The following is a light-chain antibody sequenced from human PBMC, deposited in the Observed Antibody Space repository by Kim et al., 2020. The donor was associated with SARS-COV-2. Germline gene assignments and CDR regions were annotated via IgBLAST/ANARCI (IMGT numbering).Light chain of an antibody. J-gene: IGKJ4*01. CDR1: QNVSNSY. CDR3: QQYGNSPLT. V-gene: IGKV3-20*01. CDR2: GTS. Sequence: GGKATLACRGRQNVSNSYCGWHQQKPGQATRLLIDGTSSRATGIPDRFTGSGSGTDFTLTINELEPEDFALYYCQQYGNSPLTFGGGTKVDIK.